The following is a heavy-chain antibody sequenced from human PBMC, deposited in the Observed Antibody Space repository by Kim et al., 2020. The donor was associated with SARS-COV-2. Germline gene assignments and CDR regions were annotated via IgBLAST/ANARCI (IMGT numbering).Heavy chain of an antibody. CDR3: ARVSIAARPHYFDY. D-gene: IGHD6-6*01. V-gene: IGHV4-34*01. J-gene: IGHJ4*02. Sequence: NPALKSRVTISVDTSKNQFSLKLSSVTAADTAVYYCARVSIAARPHYFDYWGQGTLVTVSS.